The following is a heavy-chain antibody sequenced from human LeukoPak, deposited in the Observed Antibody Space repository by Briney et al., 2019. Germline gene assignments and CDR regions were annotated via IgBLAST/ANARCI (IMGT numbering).Heavy chain of an antibody. D-gene: IGHD2-15*01. CDR3: ARVQIVVVVAATLRREYYFDY. J-gene: IGHJ4*02. CDR1: GGSFRGYY. Sequence: PSETLSLTCAVYGGSFRGYYWSWIRQPPGKGLEWIGEINHSGSTNYNPSLKSRVTISVDTSKNQFSLKLSSVTAADTAVYYCARVQIVVVVAATLRREYYFDYWGQGTLVTVSS. CDR2: INHSGST. V-gene: IGHV4-34*01.